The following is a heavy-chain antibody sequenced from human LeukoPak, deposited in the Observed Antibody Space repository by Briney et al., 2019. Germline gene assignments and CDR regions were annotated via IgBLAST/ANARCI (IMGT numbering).Heavy chain of an antibody. Sequence: GGSLRLSCAASGFTVSSNYMSWVRQAPGRGLEWVSVIYSGGSTYYADSVKGRFTISRDNSKNTLYLQMNSLRAEDTAVYYCARDRLDYYGSGTHGNYYYYYYMDVWGKGTTVTISS. CDR1: GFTVSSNY. J-gene: IGHJ6*03. D-gene: IGHD3-10*01. CDR2: IYSGGST. V-gene: IGHV3-66*01. CDR3: ARDRLDYYGSGTHGNYYYYYYMDV.